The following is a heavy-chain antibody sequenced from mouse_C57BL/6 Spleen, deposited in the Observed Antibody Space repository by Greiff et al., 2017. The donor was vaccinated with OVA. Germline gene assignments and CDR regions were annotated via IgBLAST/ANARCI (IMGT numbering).Heavy chain of an antibody. CDR3: ARNYDYDGVFAY. D-gene: IGHD2-4*01. V-gene: IGHV1-20*01. CDR1: GYSFTGYF. CDR2: INPYNGDT. J-gene: IGHJ3*01. Sequence: EVQLQQSGPELVKPGDSVKISCKASGYSFTGYFMNWVMQSHGKSLEWIGRINPYNGDTFYNQKFKGKATLTVDKSSSTAHMELRSLTSEDSAVYYCARNYDYDGVFAYWGQGTLVTVSA.